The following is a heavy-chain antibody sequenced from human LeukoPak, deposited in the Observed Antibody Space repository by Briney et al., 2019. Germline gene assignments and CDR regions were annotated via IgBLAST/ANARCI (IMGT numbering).Heavy chain of an antibody. CDR3: ARQVPGYCSSTSCLDAFDI. CDR1: GYSFTSYW. V-gene: IGHV5-51*01. CDR2: IYPGDSDT. D-gene: IGHD2-2*01. Sequence: GESLKISCKGSGYSFTSYWIGWVRQMPGKGLEWMGIIYPGDSDTRYSPSFQGQATISADKSISTAYLQWSSLKASDTAMYYCARQVPGYCSSTSCLDAFDIWGQGTMVTVSS. J-gene: IGHJ3*02.